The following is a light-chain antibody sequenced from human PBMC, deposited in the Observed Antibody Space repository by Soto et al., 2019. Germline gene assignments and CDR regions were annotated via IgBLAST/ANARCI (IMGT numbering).Light chain of an antibody. CDR2: EGS. CDR1: SSDVGCYNL. J-gene: IGLJ1*01. Sequence: QSALTQPASVSGSPGQSITISCTGTSSDVGCYNLVSWYQQHTGKAPKLMIYEGSKRPSGVSNRSSGSKSGNTASLTISGLHAEDEADYYCCSYAGSSTHYVFGTGTKVTVL. V-gene: IGLV2-23*01. CDR3: CSYAGSSTHYV.